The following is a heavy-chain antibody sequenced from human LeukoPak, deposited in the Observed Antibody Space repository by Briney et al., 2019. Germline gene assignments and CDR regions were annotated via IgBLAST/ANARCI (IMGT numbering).Heavy chain of an antibody. Sequence: PSETLSLTCTVSGGSISSYYWSWIRQPPGKGLEWIGEINHSGSTNYNPSLKSRVTISVDTSKNQFSLKLRSVTAADTAVYYCARVSWEMGDAFDIRGQGTMVTVSS. CDR3: ARVSWEMGDAFDI. J-gene: IGHJ3*02. D-gene: IGHD1-26*01. V-gene: IGHV4-34*01. CDR1: GGSISSYY. CDR2: INHSGST.